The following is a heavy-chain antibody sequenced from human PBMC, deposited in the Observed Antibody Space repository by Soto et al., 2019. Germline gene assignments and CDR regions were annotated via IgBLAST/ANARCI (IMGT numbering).Heavy chain of an antibody. V-gene: IGHV5-51*01. Sequence: GESLKISCKGSGYTFNSYSIGWVRQMAGKGLEWMGIIYASDSDTRYSPSFQGQVTISVDKSISTAYLQWGSLKASDTAIYYCASAMKYSYGYYWGQGTLVTVSS. CDR2: IYASDSDT. J-gene: IGHJ4*02. CDR1: GYTFNSYS. CDR3: ASAMKYSYGYY. D-gene: IGHD5-18*01.